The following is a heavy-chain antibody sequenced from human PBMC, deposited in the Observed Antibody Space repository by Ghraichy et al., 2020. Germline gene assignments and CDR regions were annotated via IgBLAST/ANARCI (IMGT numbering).Heavy chain of an antibody. V-gene: IGHV3-74*01. CDR3: TRDRAYGGMDV. Sequence: GSLRLSCAASGFTFSDYWMHWVRQAPGKGLVWVSSVNSDGSSTSYADSVQGRFTISRDNDKNTLYLQMNSLRAEDTAVYYCTRDRAYGGMDVWGQGTTVTVSS. J-gene: IGHJ6*02. CDR1: GFTFSDYW. CDR2: VNSDGSST. D-gene: IGHD3-10*01.